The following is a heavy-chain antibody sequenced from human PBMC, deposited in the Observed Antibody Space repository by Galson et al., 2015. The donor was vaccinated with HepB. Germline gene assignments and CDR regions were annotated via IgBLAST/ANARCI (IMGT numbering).Heavy chain of an antibody. CDR2: IKTLTHGETT. D-gene: IGHD2-15*01. J-gene: IGHJ5*02. CDR3: TTDELVVVLRDWFDP. V-gene: IGHV3-15*07. Sequence: SLRLSCAASGFTLSKAWVNWVRQAPGKGLEWVGRIKTLTHGETTDYAAFVKGRFSISRDDSKNTVYLQMNSLKTEDTAVYYCTTDELVVVLRDWFDPWGQGTLVTVSS. CDR1: GFTLSKAW.